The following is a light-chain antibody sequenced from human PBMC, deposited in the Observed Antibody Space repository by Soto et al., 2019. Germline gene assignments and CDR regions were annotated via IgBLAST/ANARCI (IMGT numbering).Light chain of an antibody. J-gene: IGKJ1*01. CDR3: QQYNKWPLT. Sequence: IVMTQSPATLSVSPGERATLSCRASQSVNSKLAWYQQKPGRAPRLLIYGASTRATGIPARFSGSGSGTEFTLTISSLQSEDFAVYYCQQYNKWPLTFGQGTKVDIK. V-gene: IGKV3-15*01. CDR2: GAS. CDR1: QSVNSK.